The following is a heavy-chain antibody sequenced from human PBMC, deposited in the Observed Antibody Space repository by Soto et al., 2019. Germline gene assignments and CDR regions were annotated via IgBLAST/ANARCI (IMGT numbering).Heavy chain of an antibody. CDR1: GGSISSGVYY. V-gene: IGHV4-30-4*01. Sequence: LSLTCTVSGGSISSGVYYWSWIRQPPGKGLEWIGYIYYSWTTYYNPSLKSRVTISVDTSKNQFSLKVSSVTAADTAVYYCARALIQLWPHYYYGMDVWGQGTTVTVSS. D-gene: IGHD5-18*01. CDR2: IYYSWTT. J-gene: IGHJ6*02. CDR3: ARALIQLWPHYYYGMDV.